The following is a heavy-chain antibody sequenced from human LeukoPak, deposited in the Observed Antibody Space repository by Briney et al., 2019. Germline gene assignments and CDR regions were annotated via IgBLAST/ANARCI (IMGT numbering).Heavy chain of an antibody. J-gene: IGHJ4*02. Sequence: SETLSLTCTVSGASIRSSSHYWAWIRQPPGKGLEWIGSIYYSGSTFYTPSLKRRVTISVDTSKNQFSLKLSSVTAPDTAVYYCARNYTSSSSSRYFDSWGQGTLVTVSS. CDR2: IYYSGST. V-gene: IGHV4-39*01. CDR3: ARNYTSSSSSRYFDS. CDR1: GASIRSSSHY. D-gene: IGHD6-6*01.